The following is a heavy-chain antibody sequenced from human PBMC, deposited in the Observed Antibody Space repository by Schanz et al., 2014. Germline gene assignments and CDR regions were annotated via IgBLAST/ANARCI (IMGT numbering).Heavy chain of an antibody. CDR1: GFTFSDYY. V-gene: IGHV3-11*06. D-gene: IGHD3-16*01. CDR2: ISDSGDST. Sequence: QVQLVDSGGGLVKPGGSLRLSCAASGFTFSDYYMTWIRQAPGKGLEWVSDISDSGDSTHYADSVKGRFTISRDNANNSLFLRMNSLRAEDTAVYYCASDYNYFETEAPWGQGTLVTVSS. J-gene: IGHJ5*02. CDR3: ASDYNYFETEAP.